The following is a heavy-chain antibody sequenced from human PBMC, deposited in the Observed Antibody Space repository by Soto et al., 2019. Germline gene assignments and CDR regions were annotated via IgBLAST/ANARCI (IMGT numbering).Heavy chain of an antibody. V-gene: IGHV3-30*18. J-gene: IGHJ3*02. D-gene: IGHD3-22*01. CDR2: ISYDGSNK. Sequence: GGSLRLSCAASGFTFSSYGMHWVRQAPGKGLEWVAVISYDGSNKYYADSVKGRFTISRDNSKNTLYLQMNSLRAEDTAVYYCAKDLIAMIVVVRWGSAFDIWGQGTMVTVSS. CDR1: GFTFSSYG. CDR3: AKDLIAMIVVVRWGSAFDI.